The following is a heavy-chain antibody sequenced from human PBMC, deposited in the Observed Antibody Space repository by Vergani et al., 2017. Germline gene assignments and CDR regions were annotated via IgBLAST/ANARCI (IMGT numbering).Heavy chain of an antibody. CDR1: GFTFSSYS. V-gene: IGHV3-21*01. D-gene: IGHD6-6*01. CDR2: ITSSSSYI. J-gene: IGHJ4*02. Sequence: EVQLVESGGGLVKPGGSLRLSCTASGFTFSSYSMHWVRQAPGKGLEWVSSITSSSSYIYYADSVKGRFTISRDNAKNSLYLQMNSLRAEDTAVYYCATDRWEYSSSSGPLGYWGQGTLVTVSS. CDR3: ATDRWEYSSSSGPLGY.